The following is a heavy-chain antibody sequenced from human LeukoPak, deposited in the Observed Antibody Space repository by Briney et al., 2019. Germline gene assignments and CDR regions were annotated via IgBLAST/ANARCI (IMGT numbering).Heavy chain of an antibody. D-gene: IGHD1-26*01. J-gene: IGHJ5*02. CDR3: ARTDLRGSYYLPRP. CDR1: GYTFTSYG. Sequence: ASVKVSCKASGYTFTSYGISWVRQAPGRGLEWMGWISAYNGNTNYAQKLQGRVTMTTDTSTSTAYMELRSLRSDDTAVYYCARTDLRGSYYLPRPWGQGTLVTVSS. V-gene: IGHV1-18*01. CDR2: ISAYNGNT.